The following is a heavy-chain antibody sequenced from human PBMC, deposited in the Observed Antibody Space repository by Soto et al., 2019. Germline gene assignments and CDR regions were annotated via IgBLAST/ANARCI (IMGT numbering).Heavy chain of an antibody. J-gene: IGHJ1*01. CDR1: GYAFTSHG. CDR3: ARMMTTYGVVRKGPEF. CDR2: ISTYNGDA. D-gene: IGHD3-3*01. Sequence: SVAVTCKASGYAFTSHGSTWLQRATSPGLEWMGWISTYNGDAKYAQSLQGRVIMTTDSSTATVYMELKNLRFDDTAVYYCARMMTTYGVVRKGPEFWGQG. V-gene: IGHV1-18*04.